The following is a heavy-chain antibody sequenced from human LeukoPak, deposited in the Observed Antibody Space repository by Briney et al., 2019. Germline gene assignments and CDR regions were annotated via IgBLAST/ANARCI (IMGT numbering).Heavy chain of an antibody. V-gene: IGHV1-69*05. CDR3: ATSLRFLEWLDAFDI. CDR1: GGTFSSYA. Sequence: SVKVSCKASGGTFSSYAISWVRQAPGQGLEWMGGIIPIFGTANYAQKLQGRVTMTTDTSTSTAYMELRSLRSDDTAVYYCATSLRFLEWLDAFDIWGQGTMVTVSS. CDR2: IIPIFGTA. D-gene: IGHD3-3*01. J-gene: IGHJ3*02.